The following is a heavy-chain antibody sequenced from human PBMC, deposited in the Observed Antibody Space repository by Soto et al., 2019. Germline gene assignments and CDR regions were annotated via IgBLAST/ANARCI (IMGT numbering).Heavy chain of an antibody. D-gene: IGHD3-16*02. CDR2: ISAYNGNT. J-gene: IGHJ4*02. CDR3: ARVNYDYIWGSYRYFGY. CDR1: GYTFTSYG. V-gene: IGHV1-18*01. Sequence: ASVKVSCKASGYTFTSYGISWVRQAPGQGLEWMGWISAYNGNTNYAQKLQGRVTMTTDTSTSTAYMELRSLRSDDTAVYYCARVNYDYIWGSYRYFGYWGQGTLVTVSS.